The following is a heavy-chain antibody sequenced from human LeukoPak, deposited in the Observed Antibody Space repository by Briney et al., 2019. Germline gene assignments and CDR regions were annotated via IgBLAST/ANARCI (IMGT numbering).Heavy chain of an antibody. V-gene: IGHV3-30*03. J-gene: IGHJ4*02. D-gene: IGHD3-22*01. CDR1: GFTFRNYD. Sequence: QPGRSLGLSCEASGFTFRNYDMHWVRQAPGKGLEWVAVISRDGTNKYYADSVKGRFTISRDNSKSTVYLQMNSQSAEDTAVYYCARDQTAGYSDYWGQGTLVTVSS. CDR2: ISRDGTNK. CDR3: ARDQTAGYSDY.